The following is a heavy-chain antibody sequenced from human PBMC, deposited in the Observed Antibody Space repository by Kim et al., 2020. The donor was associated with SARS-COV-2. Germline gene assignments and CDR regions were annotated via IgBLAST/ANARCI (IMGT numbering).Heavy chain of an antibody. Sequence: SETLSLTCAVYGGSFSGYYWSWIRQPPGKGLEWIGEINHSGSSNYNPSLKSRVTISVDTSKNQFSLKLSSVTAADTAVYYCARGGYCSGGSCYLKYDMDVWGQGTTVTVSS. CDR1: GGSFSGYY. CDR3: ARGGYCSGGSCYLKYDMDV. CDR2: INHSGSS. J-gene: IGHJ6*02. D-gene: IGHD2-15*01. V-gene: IGHV4-34*01.